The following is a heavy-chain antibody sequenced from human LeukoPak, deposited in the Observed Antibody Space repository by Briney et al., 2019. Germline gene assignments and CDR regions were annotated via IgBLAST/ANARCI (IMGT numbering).Heavy chain of an antibody. J-gene: IGHJ4*02. Sequence: SGGSLRLSCAASGFTFSGYAMNWVRQTPRKGLGWVSALSGSGSTTYNAGSVKGRFTISRDNSRNTLYLEKNSLRAEDTAVYYCARPGSSAYYSKFDYWGQGSLVTVSS. CDR3: ARPGSSAYYSKFDY. V-gene: IGHV3-23*01. CDR1: GFTFSGYA. D-gene: IGHD3-22*01. CDR2: LSGSGSTT.